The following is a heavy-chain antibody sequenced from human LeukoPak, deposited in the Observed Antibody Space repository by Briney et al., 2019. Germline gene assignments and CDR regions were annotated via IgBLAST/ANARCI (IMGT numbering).Heavy chain of an antibody. J-gene: IGHJ6*02. CDR3: AKDQVVRGVIPYYYYGMDV. V-gene: IGHV3-30*18. D-gene: IGHD3-10*01. CDR2: ISYDGSNK. CDR1: GFTFSSYG. Sequence: GGSLRLSCAASGFTFSSYGMHWVRQAPGKGLEWVAVISYDGSNKYYADSVKGRFTISRDNSKNTLYLQMNSLRAEDTAVYYRAKDQVVRGVIPYYYYGMDVWGQGTTVTVSS.